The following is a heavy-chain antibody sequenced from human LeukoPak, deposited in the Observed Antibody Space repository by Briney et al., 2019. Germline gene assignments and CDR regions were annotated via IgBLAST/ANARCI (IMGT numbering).Heavy chain of an antibody. V-gene: IGHV4-34*01. J-gene: IGHJ4*02. Sequence: PGGSLRLSCAASGFTFSSYSMNWVRQPPGKGLEWIGEINHSGSINYNPSLKSRVTISVDTSKNQFSLKLSSVTAADTAVYYCARGASVYDSSGYYAKTYYFDYWGQGTLVTVSS. CDR2: INHSGSI. D-gene: IGHD3-22*01. CDR1: GFTFSSYS. CDR3: ARGASVYDSSGYYAKTYYFDY.